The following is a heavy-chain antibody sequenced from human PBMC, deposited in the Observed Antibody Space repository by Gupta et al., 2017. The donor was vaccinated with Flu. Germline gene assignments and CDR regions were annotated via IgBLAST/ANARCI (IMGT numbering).Heavy chain of an antibody. CDR2: ISHDGSFK. D-gene: IGHD3-10*01. V-gene: IGHV3-30*03. CDR1: GFMFSNYV. J-gene: IGHJ6*02. CDR3: AVERHPGIRVSYAMDV. Sequence: QEQVMESGGGVVQPGRSLRLSCAASGFMFSNYVIHWARQAPGKGLEWVALISHDGSFKKYTDSVKGRFTISRDNSRTTVYLQINSLRAEDTAVYYCAVERHPGIRVSYAMDVWGQGTTVTVSS.